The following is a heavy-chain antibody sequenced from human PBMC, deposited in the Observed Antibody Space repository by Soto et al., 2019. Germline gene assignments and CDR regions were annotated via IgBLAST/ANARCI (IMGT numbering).Heavy chain of an antibody. V-gene: IGHV1-69*13. CDR3: AGGKNYYDSSGYSPAEYFQH. J-gene: IGHJ1*01. CDR1: GGTFSSYA. D-gene: IGHD3-22*01. CDR2: IIPIFGTA. Sequence: SVKVSCKASGGTFSSYAISWVRQAPGQGLEWMGGIIPIFGTANYAQKFQGRVTITADESTSTAYMELSSLRSEDTAVYYCAGGKNYYDSSGYSPAEYFQHWGQGTLVTVSS.